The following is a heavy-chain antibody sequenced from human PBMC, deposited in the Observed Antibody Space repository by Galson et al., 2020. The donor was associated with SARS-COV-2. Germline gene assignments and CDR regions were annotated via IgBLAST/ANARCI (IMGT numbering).Heavy chain of an antibody. J-gene: IGHJ1*01. D-gene: IGHD6-19*01. CDR2: IYYSGST. CDR3: ARGGYSSDWALGH. CDR1: GGSISSGGYY. V-gene: IGHV4-31*03. Sequence: SETLSLTCTVSGGSISSGGYYWSWIRQHPGKGLEWIGYIYYSGSTYYNPSLKSRVTISVDTSKNQFSLKLSSVTAADTAVYYCARGGYSSDWALGHWGQGTLVTVSS.